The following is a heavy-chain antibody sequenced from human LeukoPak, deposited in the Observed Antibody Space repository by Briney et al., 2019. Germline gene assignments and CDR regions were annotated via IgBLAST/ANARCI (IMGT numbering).Heavy chain of an antibody. V-gene: IGHV4-4*07. D-gene: IGHD1/OR15-1a*01. CDR1: GGSVSSYY. CDR3: ARDGNWNIPRFDP. J-gene: IGHJ5*02. CDR2: IFTSGNT. Sequence: PSETLSLTCVVSGGSVSSYYWSWIRQSAGKGLVWIGRIFTSGNTNYNPSLKSRVTMSVDTSKNQLSLKLSSVTAADTAVYYCARDGNWNIPRFDPWVQGTLVTVSS.